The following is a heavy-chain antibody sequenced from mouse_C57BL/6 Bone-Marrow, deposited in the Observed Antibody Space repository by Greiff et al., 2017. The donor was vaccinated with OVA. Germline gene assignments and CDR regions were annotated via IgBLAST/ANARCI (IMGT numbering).Heavy chain of an antibody. V-gene: IGHV1-69*01. J-gene: IGHJ4*01. CDR2: IDPSDSYT. Sequence: QVQLQQPGAELVMPGASVKLSCTASGYTFTSYWMHWVKQRPGQGLEWIGEIDPSDSYTNYNQKFKGKSTLTVDKSSSTAYMQLSSLTSEDSAVYYCAREGYYYDSSPYAMDYWGQGTAVTVSA. D-gene: IGHD1-1*01. CDR1: GYTFTSYW. CDR3: AREGYYYDSSPYAMDY.